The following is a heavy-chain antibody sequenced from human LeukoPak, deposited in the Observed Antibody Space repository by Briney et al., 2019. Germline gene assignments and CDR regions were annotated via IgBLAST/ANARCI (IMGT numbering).Heavy chain of an antibody. J-gene: IGHJ5*02. Sequence: PGGSLRLSCAASGFTFSSYAMSWVRQAPGKGLEWVSAISGSGGSTYHADSVKGRFTISRDNSKNTLYLQMNSLRAEDTAVYYCASLRASGWLLQRKNWFDPWGQGTLVTVSS. D-gene: IGHD6-19*01. V-gene: IGHV3-23*01. CDR3: ASLRASGWLLQRKNWFDP. CDR2: ISGSGGST. CDR1: GFTFSSYA.